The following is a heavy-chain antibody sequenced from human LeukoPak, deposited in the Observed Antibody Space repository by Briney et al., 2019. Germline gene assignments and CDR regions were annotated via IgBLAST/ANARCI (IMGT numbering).Heavy chain of an antibody. D-gene: IGHD3-10*01. CDR1: GGSISSGGYY. V-gene: IGHV4-31*03. CDR3: VRYSYYYASGSQFDY. CDR2: IYYSGST. Sequence: SETLTLTCTVSGGSISSGGYYWSWIRQHPGKGLEWIGYIYYSGSTYYNPSLKSRVTISVDTSKNQFSLKLSSVTAADTAVYYCVRYSYYYASGSQFDYWGQGTLVTVSS. J-gene: IGHJ4*02.